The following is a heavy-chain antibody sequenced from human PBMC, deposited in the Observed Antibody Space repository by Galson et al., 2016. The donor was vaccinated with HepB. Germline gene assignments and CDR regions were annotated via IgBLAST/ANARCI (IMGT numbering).Heavy chain of an antibody. Sequence: SLRLSCAASGFTFSSYSMNWARQAPGKGLEWVSYISSSSSTIYYADSVKGRFTISRDNAKNSLFLQMNSLRDEDAAVYYCARGPLVWFGGNWFDPWGQGTLVTVSS. CDR1: GFTFSSYS. CDR2: ISSSSSTI. CDR3: ARGPLVWFGGNWFDP. V-gene: IGHV3-48*02. D-gene: IGHD3-10*01. J-gene: IGHJ5*02.